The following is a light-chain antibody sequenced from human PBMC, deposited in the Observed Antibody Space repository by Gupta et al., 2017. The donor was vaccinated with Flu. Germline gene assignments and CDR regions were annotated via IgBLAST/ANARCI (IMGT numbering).Light chain of an antibody. J-gene: IGKJ2*01. CDR1: QSISSW. CDR3: QQYYCWPYT. V-gene: IGKV1-5*03. Sequence: DIQMTQSPSTLSASVGDRVTITFRAGQSISSWLAWYQQKPGKAPKLLIYKASRVDSGVPSRFSGSGSGTEFTLTISSLQPDDFATYYCQQYYCWPYTFGQGTKLEIK. CDR2: KAS.